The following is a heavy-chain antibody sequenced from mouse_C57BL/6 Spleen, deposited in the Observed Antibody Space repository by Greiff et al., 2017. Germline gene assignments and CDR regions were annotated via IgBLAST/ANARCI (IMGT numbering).Heavy chain of an antibody. CDR1: GYTFTSYW. D-gene: IGHD3-2*02. V-gene: IGHV1-50*01. CDR3: ARRTATAQGQGLDY. J-gene: IGHJ2*01. CDR2: IDPSDRYT. Sequence: QVQLQQPGAELVKPGASVKLSCKASGYTFTSYWMPWVKQRPGQGLEWIGEIDPSDRYTNYNQKFKGKATLTVDTSSSTAYMQLSSLTSGDSAVDYCARRTATAQGQGLDYWGQGTTLTVSS.